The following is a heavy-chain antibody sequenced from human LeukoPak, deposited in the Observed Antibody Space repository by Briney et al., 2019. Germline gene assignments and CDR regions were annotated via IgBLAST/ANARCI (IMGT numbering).Heavy chain of an antibody. Sequence: TGGSLRLSCAASGFTFSSYAMSWVRQAPGKGLEWVSAISSSGGSTYYADSVKGRFTISRDNSKNTLYLQMNSLRAEDTAVYYCAKTAIAVAGTGEGDYWGQGTLVTVSS. V-gene: IGHV3-23*01. CDR1: GFTFSSYA. J-gene: IGHJ4*02. CDR2: ISSSGGST. CDR3: AKTAIAVAGTGEGDY. D-gene: IGHD6-19*01.